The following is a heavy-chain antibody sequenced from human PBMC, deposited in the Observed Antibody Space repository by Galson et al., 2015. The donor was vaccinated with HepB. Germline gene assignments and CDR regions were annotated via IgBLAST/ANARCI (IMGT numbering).Heavy chain of an antibody. D-gene: IGHD2-2*01. CDR2: ISSSSSTI. J-gene: IGHJ6*03. CDR1: GFTFSSYS. Sequence: SLRLSCAASGFTFSSYSMNWVRQAPGKGLEWVSYISSSSSTIYYADSVKGRFTISRDNAKNSLYLQMNSLRAEDTAVYYCAREEEGIVVVPAAQTDYYYYYMDVWGKGTTVTVSS. V-gene: IGHV3-48*01. CDR3: AREEEGIVVVPAAQTDYYYYYMDV.